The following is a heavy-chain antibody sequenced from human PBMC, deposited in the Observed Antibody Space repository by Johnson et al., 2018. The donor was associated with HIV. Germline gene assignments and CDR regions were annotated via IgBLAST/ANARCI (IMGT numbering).Heavy chain of an antibody. CDR1: GVTVSSNY. V-gene: IGHV3-66*01. CDR2: IFSGGST. Sequence: EVQVLESGGGLVQPGGSLRLSCAASGVTVSSNYMTWVRQAPGKGLEWVSVIFSGGSTYYADSVKGRFTISRDNSKNSLYLQMNSLRAEDTAGDYCARVVSSLASPPEIWGQGTVFTVSS. CDR3: ARVVSSLASPPEI. D-gene: IGHD6-6*01. J-gene: IGHJ3*02.